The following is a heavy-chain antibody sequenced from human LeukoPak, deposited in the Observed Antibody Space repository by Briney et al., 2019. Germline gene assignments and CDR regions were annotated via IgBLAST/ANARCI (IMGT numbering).Heavy chain of an antibody. J-gene: IGHJ6*03. V-gene: IGHV3-53*01. CDR3: AKTGFQWGEYFYYMDV. Sequence: GGSLRLSCAASGFTVSSNYMSWVRQAPGKGLEWVSVIYSGGSTYYADSVKGRFTISRDNSKNTLYLQMNSLRAEDTAVYYCAKTGFQWGEYFYYMDVWGKGTTVTVSS. CDR1: GFTVSSNY. CDR2: IYSGGST. D-gene: IGHD1-14*01.